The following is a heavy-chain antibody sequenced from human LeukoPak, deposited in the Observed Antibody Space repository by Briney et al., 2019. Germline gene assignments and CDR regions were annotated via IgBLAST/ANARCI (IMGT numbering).Heavy chain of an antibody. Sequence: GGSLRLSCAASGFTFSNAWMSWVRQAPGKGLEWVAFIRYDGSNKYYADSVEGRFTISRDNSKNTLYLQMNSLRAEDTAVYYCAKVITMIVVVSDAFDIWAKGQWSPSLQ. J-gene: IGHJ3*02. CDR3: AKVITMIVVVSDAFDI. CDR1: GFTFSNAW. V-gene: IGHV3-30*02. CDR2: IRYDGSNK. D-gene: IGHD3-22*01.